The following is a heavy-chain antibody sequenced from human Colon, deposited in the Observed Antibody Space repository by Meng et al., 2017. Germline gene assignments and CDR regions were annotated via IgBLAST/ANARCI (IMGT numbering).Heavy chain of an antibody. V-gene: IGHV4-4*02. CDR1: GDSISTSHW. CDR2: IAHTGRT. D-gene: IGHD1/OR15-1a*01. CDR3: GTTDINYCPIHY. J-gene: IGHJ4*02. Sequence: QVQLQESGPGLVKPSGTLSLTCDVSGDSISTSHWRSWVRQPPGKGLELIGEIAHTGRTNYNRSLKSRVTVSMDKSKNHFSLNVTSVTAADTAVYYCGTTDINYCPIHYWGQGTLVTVSS.